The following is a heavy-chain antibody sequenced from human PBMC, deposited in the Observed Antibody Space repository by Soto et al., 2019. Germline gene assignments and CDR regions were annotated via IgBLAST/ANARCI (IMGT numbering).Heavy chain of an antibody. CDR3: AKDLDAPVFNFDY. CDR1: GFPFSTYA. V-gene: IGHV3-23*01. CDR2: IVSSGAGT. Sequence: GGSLRLSCAASGFPFSTYAMSWVRQAPGKGLEWVSTIVSSGAGTYYPDSMKGRFTISRDNSKNTVYLQMNSLRAEDTAVYYCAKDLDAPVFNFDYWGQGTLVTVSS. J-gene: IGHJ4*02. D-gene: IGHD2-2*01.